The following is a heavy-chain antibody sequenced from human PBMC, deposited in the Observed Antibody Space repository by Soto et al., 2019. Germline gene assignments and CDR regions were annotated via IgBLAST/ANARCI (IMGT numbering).Heavy chain of an antibody. Sequence: QEQLVQSGAEVKKPGASVTISCKASGDTFSRHYIHWVRQAPGQGLEWMGVINPTGASTSYAQKCQGRVTVTRDTSPSTISMELRNLRSEDTAVYFCASDYRAYDRHQRFDNWGQGTMVTVSS. CDR2: INPTGAST. CDR1: GDTFSRHY. D-gene: IGHD2-2*01. CDR3: ASDYRAYDRHQRFDN. J-gene: IGHJ3*02. V-gene: IGHV1-46*03.